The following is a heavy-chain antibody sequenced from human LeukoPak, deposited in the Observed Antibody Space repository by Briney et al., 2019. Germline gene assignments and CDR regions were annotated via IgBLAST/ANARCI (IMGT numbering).Heavy chain of an antibody. J-gene: IGHJ1*01. V-gene: IGHV1-2*02. CDR3: ARAHATFDWLLPEYFQH. CDR2: INPNSGGT. D-gene: IGHD3-9*01. CDR1: GYTFTGYY. Sequence: ASVKASCKASGYTFTGYYMHWVRQAPGQGLEWMGWINPNSGGTNYAQKFQGRVTMTRDTSISTAYMELSRLRSDDTAVYYCARAHATFDWLLPEYFQHWGQGTLVTVSS.